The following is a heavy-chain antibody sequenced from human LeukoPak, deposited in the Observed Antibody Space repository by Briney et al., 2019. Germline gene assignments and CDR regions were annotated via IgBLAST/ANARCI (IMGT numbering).Heavy chain of an antibody. CDR2: IYYSGST. D-gene: IGHD3-9*01. V-gene: IGHV4-30-4*01. J-gene: IGHJ4*02. CDR1: GGSISSGDYY. CDR3: ARGSLIGDILTGYIVYYFDY. Sequence: SETLSLTCTVSGGSISSGDYYWSWIRQPPGKGLEWIGYIYYSGSTYYNPSLKSRVTISVDTSKNQFSLKLSSVTAADTAVYYCARGSLIGDILTGYIVYYFDYWGQGTLVTVSS.